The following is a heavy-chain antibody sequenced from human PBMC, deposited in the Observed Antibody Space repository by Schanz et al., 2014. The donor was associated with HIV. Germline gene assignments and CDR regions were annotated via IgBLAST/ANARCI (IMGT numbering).Heavy chain of an antibody. CDR1: GLTFSKAW. CDR3: TTDDPRYSS. CDR2: IKSNTDGGTT. Sequence: EVQLVESGGGLVKPGGSLRVSCVVSGLTFSKAWMGWARQAPGQGLEWVGRIKSNTDGGTTDYAAPVKGRFTISRDDSKNTLYLQMNSLKTEDTAVYFCTTDDPRYSSWGQGTLVTVSS. V-gene: IGHV3-15*01. J-gene: IGHJ4*02. D-gene: IGHD6-13*01.